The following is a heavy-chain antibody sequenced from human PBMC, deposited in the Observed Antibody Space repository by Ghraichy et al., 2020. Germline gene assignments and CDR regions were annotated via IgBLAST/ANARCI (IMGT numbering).Heavy chain of an antibody. V-gene: IGHV3-23*01. CDR1: GFTFSSYA. CDR2: ISENSGNT. Sequence: GGSLRLTCAASGFTFSSYAMSWVRQAPGKGLEWVPAISENSGNTYYADSVKGRCTISRDNSENTLFLQMNGLRAEDTAVYYCAKDHGSKWLRAFDYWGQGALVTVSS. D-gene: IGHD5-18*01. J-gene: IGHJ4*02. CDR3: AKDHGSKWLRAFDY.